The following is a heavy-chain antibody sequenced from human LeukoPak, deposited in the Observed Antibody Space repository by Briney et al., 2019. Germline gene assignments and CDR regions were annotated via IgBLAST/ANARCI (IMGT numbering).Heavy chain of an antibody. CDR3: ARAPMGYCSGGSCFGMDV. J-gene: IGHJ6*02. Sequence: SETLSLTCAVYGGSFTGYYWSWIRQPPGKGLEWIGVINHSGSTNYNPSLKSRVTISVDTSKNQFSLKLSSVTAADTAVYYCARAPMGYCSGGSCFGMDVWGHGTTVTVSS. CDR2: INHSGST. D-gene: IGHD2-15*01. CDR1: GGSFTGYY. V-gene: IGHV4-34*01.